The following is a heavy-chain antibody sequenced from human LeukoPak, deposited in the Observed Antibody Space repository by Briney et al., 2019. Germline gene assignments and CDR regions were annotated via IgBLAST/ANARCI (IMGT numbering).Heavy chain of an antibody. CDR2: ISAYNGNT. CDR1: GGTFSSYA. V-gene: IGHV1-18*01. CDR3: AREGSGDSSGYYYNWFDP. Sequence: ASVKVSCKASGGTFSSYAISWVRQAPGQGLEWMGGISAYNGNTNYAQKLQGRVTMTTDTSTSTAYMELRSLRSDDTAVYYCAREGSGDSSGYYYNWFDPWGQGTLVTVSS. D-gene: IGHD3-22*01. J-gene: IGHJ5*02.